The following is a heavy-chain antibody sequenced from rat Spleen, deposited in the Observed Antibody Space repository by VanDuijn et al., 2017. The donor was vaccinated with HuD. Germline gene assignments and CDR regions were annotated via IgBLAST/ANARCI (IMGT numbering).Heavy chain of an antibody. CDR1: GFTFSNYD. CDR2: ISPSGGNT. CDR3: TRGTYFRH. Sequence: EVQLVESGGGLVQPGRSLKLSCAASGFTFSNYDMAWVRQAPTKGLEWVASISPSGGNTYYRDSVKGRFTISRDIAKSTLYLQMNDLRSEDTATYYCTRGTYFRHWGQGVMVKVSS. D-gene: IGHD4-6*01. J-gene: IGHJ2*01. V-gene: IGHV5-25*01.